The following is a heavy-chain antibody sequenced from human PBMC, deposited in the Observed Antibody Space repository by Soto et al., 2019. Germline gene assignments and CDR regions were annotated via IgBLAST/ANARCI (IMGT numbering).Heavy chain of an antibody. V-gene: IGHV1-2*02. Sequence: ASVKVSCKASGYTFTGYYMHWVRQAPGQGHEWMGWINPNSGGTNYAQKFQGRVTMTRDTSISTAYMELSRLRSDDTAVYYCARALGDGYCSGGSCYDVDYWGQGTLVTVSS. CDR2: INPNSGGT. CDR1: GYTFTGYY. CDR3: ARALGDGYCSGGSCYDVDY. J-gene: IGHJ4*02. D-gene: IGHD2-15*01.